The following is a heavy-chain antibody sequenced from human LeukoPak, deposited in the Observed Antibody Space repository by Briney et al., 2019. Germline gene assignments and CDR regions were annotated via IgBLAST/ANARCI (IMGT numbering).Heavy chain of an antibody. D-gene: IGHD3/OR15-3a*01. J-gene: IGHJ4*02. CDR2: IWCRGNDI. CDR1: GFIFRGYY. Sequence: GGSLRLSCATSGFIFRGYYMSWIRQAPGKGVEWVSYIWCRGNDISYADSVKGRFTIYRDNAKGSLYLQMNSLRAADTAVYYCGTHAGRTGSDDWGQGTLVTVSS. V-gene: IGHV3-11*01. CDR3: GTHAGRTGSDD.